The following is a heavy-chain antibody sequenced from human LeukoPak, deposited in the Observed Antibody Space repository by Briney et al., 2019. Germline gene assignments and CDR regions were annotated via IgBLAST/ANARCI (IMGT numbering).Heavy chain of an antibody. J-gene: IGHJ6*03. Sequence: GESLKISCQGSGYNFPIYWIGWVRQMPGQGLEWMGIIYPDDSNTIYGPSFQGQVTISADRSINTAYLEWSSLKASDTAIYYCARQGAAGKYYYYYMDVWGKGTTVTVSS. CDR3: ARQGAAGKYYYYYMDV. D-gene: IGHD6-13*01. CDR2: IYPDDSNT. CDR1: GYNFPIYW. V-gene: IGHV5-51*01.